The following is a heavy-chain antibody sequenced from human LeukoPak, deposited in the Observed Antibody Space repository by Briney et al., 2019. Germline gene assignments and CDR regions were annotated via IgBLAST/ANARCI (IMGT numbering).Heavy chain of an antibody. Sequence: GGSLRLSCAASGFTVSSNYMSWVRQAPGKGLEWVSVIYSGGSTYYADSVKGRFTISRDNSKNTLCLQMNSLRAEDTAVYYCAREEYCSGGSCPRYGMDVWGQGTTVTVSS. D-gene: IGHD2-15*01. CDR1: GFTVSSNY. CDR3: AREEYCSGGSCPRYGMDV. J-gene: IGHJ6*02. V-gene: IGHV3-53*01. CDR2: IYSGGST.